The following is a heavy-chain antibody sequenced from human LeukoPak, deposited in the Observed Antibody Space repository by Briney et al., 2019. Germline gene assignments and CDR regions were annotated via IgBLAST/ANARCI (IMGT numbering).Heavy chain of an antibody. CDR1: GFVVSDNY. CDR3: AREGVATAGTAYDY. J-gene: IGHJ4*02. Sequence: GGSLRLSCAASGFVVSDNYISWVRQAPGKGLEWISIIYSGNHTSYTDSVKGRFIISRDNSKNMVYLQMNSLRPDDTAVYYCAREGVATAGTAYDYWGQGTLVTVSS. V-gene: IGHV3-66*01. CDR2: IYSGNHT. D-gene: IGHD3-3*01.